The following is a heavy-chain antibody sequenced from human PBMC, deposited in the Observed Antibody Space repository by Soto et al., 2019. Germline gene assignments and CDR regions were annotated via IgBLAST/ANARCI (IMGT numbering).Heavy chain of an antibody. V-gene: IGHV4-31*03. CDR1: GGSISSGGYY. CDR3: ARALRRRSPAAIENWFDP. D-gene: IGHD2-2*02. CDR2: IYYSGST. Sequence: SETLSLTCTVSGGSISSGGYYWSWIRQHPGKGLEWIGYIYYSGSTYYNPSLKSRVTISVDTSKNQFSLKLSSVTAADTAVYYCARALRRRSPAAIENWFDPWGQGTLVTVSS. J-gene: IGHJ5*02.